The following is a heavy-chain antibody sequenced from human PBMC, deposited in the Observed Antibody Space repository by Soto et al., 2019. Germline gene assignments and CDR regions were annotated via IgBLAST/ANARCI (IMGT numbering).Heavy chain of an antibody. D-gene: IGHD6-13*01. CDR3: ARTQYSHNWFWYLDI. CDR1: GGAFSSYA. Sequence: SVKVSCKASGGAFSSYAISWVRQAPGQGLEWMGVIIPISNTSKYAQKFQGRVTIIVDKSTTTVYMELSSLRSEDTAVYFCARTQYSHNWFWYLDIWGRGTLVTVSS. CDR2: IIPISNTS. V-gene: IGHV1-69*06. J-gene: IGHJ2*01.